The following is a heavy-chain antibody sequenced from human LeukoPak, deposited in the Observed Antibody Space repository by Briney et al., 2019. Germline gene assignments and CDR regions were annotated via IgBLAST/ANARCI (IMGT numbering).Heavy chain of an antibody. CDR2: IYYTGST. CDR3: TSGYSYDLFDY. J-gene: IGHJ4*02. V-gene: IGHV4-59*08. Sequence: SETLSLTCAVSGDSISSDYWSWVRQPPGKGLEWIGYIYYTGSTNYNPSLKSRVTISVDTSKNQFSLKLSSVTAADTAVFYCTSGYSYDLFDYWGQGTLVTVSS. D-gene: IGHD5-18*01. CDR1: GDSISSDY.